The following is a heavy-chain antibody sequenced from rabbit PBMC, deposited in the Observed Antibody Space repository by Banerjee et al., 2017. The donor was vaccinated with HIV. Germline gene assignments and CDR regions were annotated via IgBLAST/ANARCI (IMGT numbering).Heavy chain of an antibody. CDR3: VRDSSGWGADL. V-gene: IGHV1S40*01. CDR2: IYPGSFGNI. D-gene: IGHD4-1*01. Sequence: QSLEESGGGLVKPEGSLTLTCTASGFSFSSNYMCWVRQAPGKGLEFIACIYPGSFGNIYYSSWAKGRFTISKTSSTTVTLQMTSLTAADTATYFCVRDSSGWGADLWGQGTLVTVS. CDR1: GFSFSSNY. J-gene: IGHJ4*01.